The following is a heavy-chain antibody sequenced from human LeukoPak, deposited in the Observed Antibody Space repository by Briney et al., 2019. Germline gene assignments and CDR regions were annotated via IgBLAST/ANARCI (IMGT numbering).Heavy chain of an antibody. V-gene: IGHV3-23*01. J-gene: IGHJ4*02. CDR2: ITGSGHIA. CDR3: AAFYYDFRSGYLPLEY. D-gene: IGHD3-3*01. CDR1: GFSFSSYG. Sequence: GGSLRLACAASGFSFSSYGMSWVRQAPGKGLEGISAITGSGHIAIYADSVKGRFILSRDNSNNTLYLQMDSLRAEDTAVYYCAAFYYDFRSGYLPLEYWGQGALVTVSS.